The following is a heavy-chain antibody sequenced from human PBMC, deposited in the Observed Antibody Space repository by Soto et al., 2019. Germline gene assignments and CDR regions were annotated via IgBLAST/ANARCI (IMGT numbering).Heavy chain of an antibody. J-gene: IGHJ6*02. CDR2: INHSGST. CDR3: ARGGGYNSYYYYGMDV. D-gene: IGHD5-12*01. V-gene: IGHV4-34*01. CDR1: GGSFSGYY. Sequence: QVQLQQWGAGLLKPSETLSLTCAVYGGSFSGYYWSWIRQPPGKGLEWIGEINHSGSTNYNPSLKSRVTISVDTSTNQFSLKLSSVTAADTAVYYCARGGGYNSYYYYGMDVWGQGTTVTVSS.